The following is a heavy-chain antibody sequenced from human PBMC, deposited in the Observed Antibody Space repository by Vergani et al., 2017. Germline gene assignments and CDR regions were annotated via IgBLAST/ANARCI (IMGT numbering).Heavy chain of an antibody. CDR3: ARSRFLVAARPTFFDY. Sequence: QLQLQESGPGLVKPSQTLSLTCTVSGCPISSGSYYWSWIRQPAGKGLEWIGRIYTSGSTNYNPSLKSRVTISVDTSKNQFSLKLSSVTAADTAVYYCARSRFLVAARPTFFDYWGQGTLVTVSS. J-gene: IGHJ4*02. CDR2: IYTSGST. CDR1: GCPISSGSYY. V-gene: IGHV4-61*02. D-gene: IGHD6-6*01.